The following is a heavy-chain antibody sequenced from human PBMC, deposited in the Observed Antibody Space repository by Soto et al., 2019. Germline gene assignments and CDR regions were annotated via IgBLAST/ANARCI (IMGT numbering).Heavy chain of an antibody. Sequence: ASVKVSCTASGYTFTSYGISWVRQATGKGLEWMGWISAYNGNTNYAQKLQGRVTMTTDTSTSTAYMELRSLRSDDTAVYYCARVHCTNGVCYDNWFDPWGQGTLVTVSS. CDR2: ISAYNGNT. D-gene: IGHD2-8*01. CDR3: ARVHCTNGVCYDNWFDP. V-gene: IGHV1-18*01. CDR1: GYTFTSYG. J-gene: IGHJ5*02.